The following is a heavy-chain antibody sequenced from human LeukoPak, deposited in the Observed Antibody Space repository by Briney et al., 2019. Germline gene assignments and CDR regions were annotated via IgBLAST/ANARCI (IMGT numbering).Heavy chain of an antibody. V-gene: IGHV1-46*01. CDR3: VSIGRHPDPFDY. D-gene: IGHD3/OR15-3a*01. CDR1: GYTFTSYY. CDR2: INPSGDST. Sequence: ASVKVSCKASGYTFTSYYLHWVRQAPGQGLEWMGIINPSGDSTTYAQRFQDRITMTRDTSTSTVYMELSSLRSEDTAVYYCVSIGRHPDPFDYWGQGTLVTVSS. J-gene: IGHJ4*02.